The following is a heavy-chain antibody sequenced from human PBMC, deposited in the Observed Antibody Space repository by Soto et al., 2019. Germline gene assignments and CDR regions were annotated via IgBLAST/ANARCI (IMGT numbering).Heavy chain of an antibody. CDR3: ARIVVIPAAPNYYNYYGVDV. D-gene: IGHD2-2*01. CDR1: GDSIISSSYY. J-gene: IGHJ6*02. V-gene: IGHV4-39*01. Sequence: PSETLSLTCTVSGDSIISSSYYWAWIRQSPGKGLEWIGNMYYSGSTYYNLSLKSQVTMSVDTSKNQFSLKISSVTAADTSVYYCARIVVIPAAPNYYNYYGVDVWGQGTTVTVSS. CDR2: MYYSGST.